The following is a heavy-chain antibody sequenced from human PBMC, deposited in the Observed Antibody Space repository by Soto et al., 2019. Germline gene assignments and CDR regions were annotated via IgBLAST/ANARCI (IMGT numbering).Heavy chain of an antibody. CDR1: GFMFSSAW. D-gene: IGHD1-1*01. Sequence: HPVESGGDLVKPGGSLRLSCAASGFMFSSAWMSWVRQAPGKGLEWVGRIKSKRDGGTTDYAPPVKGRFVISRDDSKNTLYLQMNSLKTDDTAVYYCVEGWNDFWGQGTLVAVSS. J-gene: IGHJ4*02. CDR2: IKSKRDGGTT. V-gene: IGHV3-15*01. CDR3: VEGWNDF.